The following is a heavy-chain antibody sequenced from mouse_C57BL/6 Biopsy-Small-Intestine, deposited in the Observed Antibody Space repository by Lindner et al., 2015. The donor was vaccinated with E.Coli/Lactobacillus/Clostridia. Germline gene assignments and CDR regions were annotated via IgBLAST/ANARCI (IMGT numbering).Heavy chain of an antibody. J-gene: IGHJ2*01. V-gene: IGHV14-4*01. Sequence: VQLQESGAELVRPGASVKLSCTASGFNIKDDYMHWVKQRPEQGLEWIGWIDPENGDTEYASKFQGKATITADTSSNTAYLQLSSLTSEDTAVYYCTSYYYGSSPYFDYWGQGTTLTVSS. CDR3: TSYYYGSSPYFDY. D-gene: IGHD1-1*01. CDR2: IDPENGDT. CDR1: GFNIKDDY.